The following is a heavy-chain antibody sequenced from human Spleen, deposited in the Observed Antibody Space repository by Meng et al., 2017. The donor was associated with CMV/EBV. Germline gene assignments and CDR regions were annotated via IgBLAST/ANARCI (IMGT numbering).Heavy chain of an antibody. V-gene: IGHV1-69*08. J-gene: IGHJ1*01. Sequence: SGGTFSSYTFNWVRQAPGQGLEWMGRIVPILGTVNYPQKFQGRVTITADKSTTTSYMELSSLASDDTGVYYCARDQNRYSKTGWCFQHWGQGTLVTVSS. CDR2: IVPILGTV. D-gene: IGHD2-21*01. CDR3: ARDQNRYSKTGWCFQH. CDR1: GGTFSSYT.